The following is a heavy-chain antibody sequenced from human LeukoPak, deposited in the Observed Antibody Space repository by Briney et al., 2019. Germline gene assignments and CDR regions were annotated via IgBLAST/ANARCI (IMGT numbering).Heavy chain of an antibody. CDR2: ISYDGSNK. CDR3: ARVYCSGGSCYGFDY. J-gene: IGHJ4*02. CDR1: GFTFSSYA. V-gene: IGHV3-30-3*01. D-gene: IGHD2-15*01. Sequence: GGSLRLSCAASGFTFSSYAMHWVRQAPGKGLEWVAVISYDGSNKYYADSVKGRSTISRDNSKNTLYLQMNSLRAEDTAVYYCARVYCSGGSCYGFDYWGQGTLVTVSS.